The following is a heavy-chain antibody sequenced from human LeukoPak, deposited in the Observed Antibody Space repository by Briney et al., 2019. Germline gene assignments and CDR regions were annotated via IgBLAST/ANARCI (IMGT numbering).Heavy chain of an antibody. Sequence: GESLKISCKCSGYSFTSYWIGWVREMPGKGLEWMGIIYPGDSDTRYSPSFQGQVTISADKSISTAYLQWSSLKASDTAMYYCAQGSSFPYDAFDIWGQGTMVTVSS. CDR1: GYSFTSYW. V-gene: IGHV5-51*01. D-gene: IGHD6-13*01. CDR3: AQGSSFPYDAFDI. CDR2: IYPGDSDT. J-gene: IGHJ3*02.